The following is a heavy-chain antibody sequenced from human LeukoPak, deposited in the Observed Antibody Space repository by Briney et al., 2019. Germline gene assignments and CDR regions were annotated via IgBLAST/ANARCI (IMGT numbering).Heavy chain of an antibody. V-gene: IGHV4-59*01. CDR3: ARDLPWFGEPNWAFDY. Sequence: PSETLSLTCTVSGGSISSYYWSWIRQPPGKGLEWIGYIYYSGSTNYNPSLKSRVTISVDTSKNQFSLKLSSVTAADTAVYYCARDLPWFGEPNWAFDYRGQGTLVTVSS. CDR2: IYYSGST. J-gene: IGHJ4*02. D-gene: IGHD3-10*01. CDR1: GGSISSYY.